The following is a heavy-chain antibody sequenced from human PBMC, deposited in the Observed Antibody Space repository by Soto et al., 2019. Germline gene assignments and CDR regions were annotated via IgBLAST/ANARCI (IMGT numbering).Heavy chain of an antibody. CDR1: GFTLSDHF. V-gene: IGHV3-72*01. D-gene: IGHD5-12*01. CDR2: TKNKGNSYTT. J-gene: IGHJ4*02. Sequence: EVQVVESGGGLVQPGGSLRLSCAASGFTLSDHFMDWVRQAPGKGLEWVGRTKNKGNSYTTEYAASVKDRFTISRDDSKNSVYLHMNSLKSEDTAVYYCARGGYEYRYRGQGTLVTVSS. CDR3: ARGGYEYRY.